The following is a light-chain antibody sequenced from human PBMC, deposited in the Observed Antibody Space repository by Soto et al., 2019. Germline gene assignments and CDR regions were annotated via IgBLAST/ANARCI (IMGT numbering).Light chain of an antibody. V-gene: IGLV2-23*01. Sequence: QSALTQPASVSGSPGQSITISCTGTSSDVGSYNLVSWYQQHPGKAPKLMIYEGNKRPSGVSNRFSGSKSANTASLTISGLQTEDEADYYCCSYAGTTTFVFGAGTKVPVL. J-gene: IGLJ1*01. CDR2: EGN. CDR3: CSYAGTTTFV. CDR1: SSDVGSYNL.